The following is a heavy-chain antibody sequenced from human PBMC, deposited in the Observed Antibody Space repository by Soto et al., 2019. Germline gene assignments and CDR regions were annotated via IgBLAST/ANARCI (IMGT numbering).Heavy chain of an antibody. CDR3: VRDSSYGLDV. Sequence: QLQLVESGGGLVKPGGSLRLSCAASGFTFSDYYMNWIRQAPGKGLEWVSYISSNSRYTNYADSVKGRFTISRDNAKNSLYLQMSSLRAEDTAVYYCVRDSSYGLDVWGLGTTVTVSS. CDR1: GFTFSDYY. J-gene: IGHJ6*02. CDR2: ISSNSRYT. D-gene: IGHD6-6*01. V-gene: IGHV3-11*06.